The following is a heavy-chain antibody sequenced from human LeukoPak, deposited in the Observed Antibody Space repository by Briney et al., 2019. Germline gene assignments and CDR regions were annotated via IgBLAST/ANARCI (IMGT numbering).Heavy chain of an antibody. V-gene: IGHV4-34*01. CDR3: ASGYCGGACQLGGVDM. CDR1: GGSFSGYY. Sequence: SETLSLTCAVYGGSFSGYYWNWIRQPPGKGLEWIGEINHSGSTHYNPSLKSRVNILVDTSKKQFSLKVSSVTAADTAVYYCASGYCGGACQLGGVDMWGQGTLVTVSS. CDR2: INHSGST. D-gene: IGHD2-21*02. J-gene: IGHJ3*02.